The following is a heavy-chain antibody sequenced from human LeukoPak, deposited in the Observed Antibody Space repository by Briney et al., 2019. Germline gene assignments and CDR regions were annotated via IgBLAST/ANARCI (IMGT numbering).Heavy chain of an antibody. CDR3: ARAPGSYGDYGPFDY. V-gene: IGHV4-30-4*08. Sequence: SETLSLTCTVSGGSLTSGDYYWGWIPPPPGKGLEWVGYIYYSGSTYYNPSLKSRVTISVDTSKNQFSLKLSSVTAADTAVYYCARAPGSYGDYGPFDYWGQGTLVTVSS. D-gene: IGHD4-17*01. J-gene: IGHJ4*02. CDR1: GGSLTSGDYY. CDR2: IYYSGST.